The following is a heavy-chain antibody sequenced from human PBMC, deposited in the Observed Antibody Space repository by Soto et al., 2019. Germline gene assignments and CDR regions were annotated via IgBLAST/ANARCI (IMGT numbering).Heavy chain of an antibody. CDR2: IYYSGST. D-gene: IGHD3-9*01. J-gene: IGHJ4*02. V-gene: IGHV4-59*08. Sequence: PSETLSLTCTVSGGSISSYYWSWIRQPPGKGPEWIGYIYYSGSTNYNPSLKSRVTISVDTSKNQFSLKLSSVTAAYTAVYYCARHKDSYDILTGYAFDYWGQGTLVTVSS. CDR3: ARHKDSYDILTGYAFDY. CDR1: GGSISSYY.